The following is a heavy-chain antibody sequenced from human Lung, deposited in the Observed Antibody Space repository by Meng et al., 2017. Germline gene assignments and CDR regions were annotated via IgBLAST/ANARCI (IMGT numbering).Heavy chain of an antibody. CDR3: ARDADWVIFDH. V-gene: IGHV3-74*03. Sequence: GGSLRLSCAASGFTFSSYNMHWVRQTPGEGLVWVSRINTDASITTYADSVKGRFTISRDDAKNTVYLQMNSLRAEDTAVYYCARDADWVIFDHWGQGGLVTVSS. CDR2: INTDASIT. CDR1: GFTFSSYN. D-gene: IGHD3-9*01. J-gene: IGHJ4*02.